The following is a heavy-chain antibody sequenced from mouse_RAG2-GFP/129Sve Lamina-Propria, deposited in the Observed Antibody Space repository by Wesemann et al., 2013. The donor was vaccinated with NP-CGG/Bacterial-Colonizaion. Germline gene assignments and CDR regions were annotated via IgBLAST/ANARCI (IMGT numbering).Heavy chain of an antibody. V-gene: IGHV1-39*01. J-gene: IGHJ4*01. D-gene: IGHD1-1*01. Sequence: GATSYNQKFKGKATLTVDQSSSTAYMQLNSLTSEDSAVYYCARTGDYYGSSYDAMDYWGQGTSVTVSS. CDR2: GAT. CDR3: ARTGDYYGSSYDAMDY.